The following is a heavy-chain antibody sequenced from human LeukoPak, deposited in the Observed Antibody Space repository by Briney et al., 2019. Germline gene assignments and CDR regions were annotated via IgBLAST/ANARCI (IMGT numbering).Heavy chain of an antibody. Sequence: QTGGSLRLSCAASGFTFSNYAIHWVRQAPGKGLEWVAVIAADGRDKHHADSVKGRFTISRDNSKNTLYLQMNSLRVEDTAVYYCARDLTRAAAYYFDYWGQGTLVTVSS. CDR1: GFTFSNYA. D-gene: IGHD6-13*01. J-gene: IGHJ4*02. CDR2: IAADGRDK. CDR3: ARDLTRAAAYYFDY. V-gene: IGHV3-30*04.